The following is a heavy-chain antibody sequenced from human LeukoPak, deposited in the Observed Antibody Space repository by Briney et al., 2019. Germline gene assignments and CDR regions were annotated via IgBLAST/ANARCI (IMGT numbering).Heavy chain of an antibody. D-gene: IGHD2-15*01. CDR1: GFTFSSYA. V-gene: IGHV3-23*01. J-gene: IGHJ4*02. CDR3: ARAPGPYCSGGSCYFVAFDY. CDR2: ISGSGGST. Sequence: GGSLTLSCAASGFTFSSYAMSWVRQAPGKGLEWVSAISGSGGSTYYADSVKGRFTISRDNSKNTLYLQMNSLRAEDTAVYYCARAPGPYCSGGSCYFVAFDYWGQGTLVTVSS.